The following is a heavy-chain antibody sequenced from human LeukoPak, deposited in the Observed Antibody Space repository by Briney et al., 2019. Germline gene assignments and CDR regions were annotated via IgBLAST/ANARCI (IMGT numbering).Heavy chain of an antibody. D-gene: IGHD6-13*01. CDR1: GYTFTSYA. CDR3: ARDSYSSSWYTLDYYYYYYMDV. CDR2: INAGNGNT. Sequence: GASVKVSCKASGYTFTSYAMHWVRQAPGQRLEWMGWINAGNGNTKYSQKFQGRVTITRDTSASTAYMELSSLRSEDTAVYYCARDSYSSSWYTLDYYYYYYMDVWGKGTTVTVSS. V-gene: IGHV1-3*01. J-gene: IGHJ6*03.